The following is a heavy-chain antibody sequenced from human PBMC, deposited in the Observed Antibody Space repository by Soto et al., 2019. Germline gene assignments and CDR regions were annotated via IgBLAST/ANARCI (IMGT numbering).Heavy chain of an antibody. V-gene: IGHV3-23*01. CDR1: GFTFSSFA. Sequence: PGGSLRLSCAASGFTFSSFAMSWVRQAPGKGLEWVSAISASGGTTYYAVSVKGRFTISRDNSKNTLFLQMNSLRAEDTAIYFCAKDVSGTLGHSWGQG. CDR2: ISASGGTT. J-gene: IGHJ4*02. CDR3: AKDVSGTLGHS. D-gene: IGHD1-1*01.